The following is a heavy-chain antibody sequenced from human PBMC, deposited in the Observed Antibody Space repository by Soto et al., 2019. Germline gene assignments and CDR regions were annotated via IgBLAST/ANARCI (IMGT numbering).Heavy chain of an antibody. J-gene: IGHJ5*02. D-gene: IGHD3-9*01. V-gene: IGHV1-69*01. CDR2: IIPIFGTA. Sequence: QVQLVQSGAEVKKPGSSVKVSCKASGGTFSSYAISWVRQAPGQGLEWMGGIIPIFGTANYAQKFQGRVTITADESTSTAYVELSSLRSEDTAVYYCARARAYYDILTGYYTADRWFDPWGQGTLVTVSS. CDR3: ARARAYYDILTGYYTADRWFDP. CDR1: GGTFSSYA.